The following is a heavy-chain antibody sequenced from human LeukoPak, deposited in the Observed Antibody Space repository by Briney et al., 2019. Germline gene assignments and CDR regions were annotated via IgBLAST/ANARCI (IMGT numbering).Heavy chain of an antibody. V-gene: IGHV3-30-3*01. CDR1: GFTSGSYA. CDR2: ISYDGSNK. Sequence: PGGSLRPSFPPSGFTSGSYARHWARRPPGKGRGWVAVISYDGSNKYYADSVKGRLTISRDNSKNTLYLQMNSLRAEDTAVYYCTRDRAQQYFEYWGQGTLVTVSS. CDR3: TRDRAQQYFEY. J-gene: IGHJ4*02. D-gene: IGHD1-1*01.